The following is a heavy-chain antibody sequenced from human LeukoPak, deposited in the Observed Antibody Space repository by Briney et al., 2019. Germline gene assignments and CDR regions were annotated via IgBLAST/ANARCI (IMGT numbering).Heavy chain of an antibody. CDR2: IYSGGST. CDR3: ASIAVAGPLDY. Sequence: GGSLRLSCAASGFTVSSNYMSWVRQAPGKGLEWVSVIYSGGSTYYADSVKGRFTISRDNSKNTLYLQVNSLRAEDTAVYYCASIAVAGPLDYWGQGTLVTVSS. CDR1: GFTVSSNY. D-gene: IGHD6-19*01. V-gene: IGHV3-53*05. J-gene: IGHJ4*02.